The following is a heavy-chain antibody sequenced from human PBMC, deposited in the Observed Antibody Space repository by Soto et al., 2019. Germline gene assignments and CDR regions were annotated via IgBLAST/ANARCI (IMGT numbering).Heavy chain of an antibody. CDR3: AKFIVGTGGSSGWPWFLDS. D-gene: IGHD6-25*01. Sequence: VHLLESGGGLVQPGGSLRLSCAASGFAFSSYAMTWVRQAPGKGLEWVSALSGTGGTTYSADSVRGRFTIARDNSKNTLYLQMNGLSPEDSAIYYCAKFIVGTGGSSGWPWFLDSWGQGTLVTVSS. CDR1: GFAFSSYA. V-gene: IGHV3-23*01. CDR2: LSGTGGTT. J-gene: IGHJ4*02.